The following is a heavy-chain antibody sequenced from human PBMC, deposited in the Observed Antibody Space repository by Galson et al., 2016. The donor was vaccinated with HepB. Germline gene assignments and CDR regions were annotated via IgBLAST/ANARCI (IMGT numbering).Heavy chain of an antibody. J-gene: IGHJ4*02. Sequence: QSGAEVKKPGESLKISCEGSAYSFTNYWIGWVRQMPGKGLEWMGIIYPGDSDTRYSPSFQGQVTVSADKSISTAYLQWSSLKASDTAMYYCVSTSSHRDFDVGPPMPIYWGQGTLVTVSS. D-gene: IGHD2-2*01. CDR3: VSTSSHRDFDVGPPMPIY. CDR1: AYSFTNYW. CDR2: IYPGDSDT. V-gene: IGHV5-51*01.